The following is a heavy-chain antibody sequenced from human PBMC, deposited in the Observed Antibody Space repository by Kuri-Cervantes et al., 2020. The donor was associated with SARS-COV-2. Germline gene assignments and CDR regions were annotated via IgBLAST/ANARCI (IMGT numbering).Heavy chain of an antibody. Sequence: ESLKISCAVYGVSFSGYYWSWIRQPAGKGLEWIGRIYTSGSTNYNPSLKSRVTMSVDTSKNQFSLKLSSVTAADTAVYYCERDPLGITFGGVIVDAFDIWGQGTMVTVSS. CDR3: ERDPLGITFGGVIVDAFDI. CDR2: IYTSGST. D-gene: IGHD3-16*02. V-gene: IGHV4-4*07. CDR1: GVSFSGYY. J-gene: IGHJ3*02.